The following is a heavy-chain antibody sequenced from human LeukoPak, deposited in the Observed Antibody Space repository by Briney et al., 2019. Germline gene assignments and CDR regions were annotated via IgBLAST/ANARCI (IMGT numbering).Heavy chain of an antibody. CDR1: GGSFSGYY. D-gene: IGHD4-17*01. CDR3: ARGQGTVTTH. J-gene: IGHJ4*02. V-gene: IGHV4-34*01. CDR2: INHSGSA. Sequence: SETLSLTCAVPGGSFSGYYWTWIRQPPGEGLEWIGEINHSGSANYNPSLKSRVTISLDTSKNQFSLKLSSVTAADTAVYYCARGQGTVTTHWGQGTLVTVSS.